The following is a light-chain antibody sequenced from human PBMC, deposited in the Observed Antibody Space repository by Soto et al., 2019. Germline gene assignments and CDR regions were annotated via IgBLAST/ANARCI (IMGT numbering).Light chain of an antibody. CDR3: LQYNGYYRT. J-gene: IGKJ1*01. V-gene: IGKV1-5*01. CDR2: DAS. Sequence: DIQMTQSPSALSASVGDTVTITCRASETISGWVAWYQKKPGKAPNLLIFDASTLNSGVPSRFSGSGSGTTFTLTIRSLQADDFASYYCLQYNGYYRTFGQGTKVDIK. CDR1: ETISGW.